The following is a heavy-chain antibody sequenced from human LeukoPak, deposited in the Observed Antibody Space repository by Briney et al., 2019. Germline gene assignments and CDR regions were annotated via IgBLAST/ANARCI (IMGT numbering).Heavy chain of an antibody. CDR2: ISGSGGST. CDR3: ARGDDERGAFDY. V-gene: IGHV3-23*01. Sequence: PPWGSLRLSCAASGFTFSSYAMSWVRQAPGKGLEWVSAISGSGGSTYYADSVKGRFTISRDNSKNTLYLQMNSLRAEDTAVYYCARGDDERGAFDYWGQGTLVTVSS. CDR1: GFTFSSYA. J-gene: IGHJ4*02.